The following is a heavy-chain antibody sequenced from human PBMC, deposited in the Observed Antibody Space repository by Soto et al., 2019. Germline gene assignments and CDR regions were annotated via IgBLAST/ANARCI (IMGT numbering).Heavy chain of an antibody. V-gene: IGHV3-23*01. D-gene: IGHD1-26*01. CDR2: ISGSGGST. CDR1: GFTFSSYA. J-gene: IGHJ3*02. CDR3: ARDRRYSGSYAPDAFDI. Sequence: PGGSLRLSCAASGFTFSSYAMSWVRQAPGKGLEWVSAISGSGGSTYYADSVKGRFTISRDNSKNTLYLQMNSLRAEDTAVYYCARDRRYSGSYAPDAFDIWGQGTMVTVSS.